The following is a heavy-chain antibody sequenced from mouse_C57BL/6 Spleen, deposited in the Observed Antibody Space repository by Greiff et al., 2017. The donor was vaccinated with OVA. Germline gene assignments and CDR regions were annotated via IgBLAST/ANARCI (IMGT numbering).Heavy chain of an antibody. Sequence: QVQLQQSGPELVKPGASVKISCKASGYAFSSSWMNWVKQRPGKGLEWIGRIYPGDGDTNYNGKFKGKATLTADKSSSTAYMQLSSLTSEDSAVYFCAREGLGPYFDYWGQGTTLTVSS. V-gene: IGHV1-82*01. CDR1: GYAFSSSW. CDR3: AREGLGPYFDY. J-gene: IGHJ2*01. D-gene: IGHD4-1*01. CDR2: IYPGDGDT.